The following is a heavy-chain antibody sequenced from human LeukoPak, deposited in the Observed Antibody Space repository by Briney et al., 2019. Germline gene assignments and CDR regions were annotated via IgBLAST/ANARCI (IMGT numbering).Heavy chain of an antibody. Sequence: SETLSLTCTVSVGSISSYYWSWIRQPPGKGLEWIGYIYYSGSTNYNPSLKSRVTISVDTSKNQFSLKLSAVTAADTAVYYCARALLGYSPSKGVTYYYYYMDVWGKGTTVTVSS. J-gene: IGHJ6*03. CDR1: VGSISSYY. V-gene: IGHV4-59*01. D-gene: IGHD2-15*01. CDR3: ARALLGYSPSKGVTYYYYYMDV. CDR2: IYYSGST.